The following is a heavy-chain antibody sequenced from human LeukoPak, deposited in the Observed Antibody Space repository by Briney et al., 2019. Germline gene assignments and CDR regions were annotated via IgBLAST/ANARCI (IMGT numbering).Heavy chain of an antibody. CDR1: GYSISSCYY. J-gene: IGHJ5*02. CDR2: IYHSGST. Sequence: PSETLSLTCTVSGYSISSCYYWGWIRQPPGKGLEWIGSIYHSGSTYYNPSLKSRVTISLDKAKNQFSLKLSSVTAADTAVYYCARTTTGMARVDWFDPWGQGTLVTVSS. V-gene: IGHV4-38-2*02. D-gene: IGHD5-24*01. CDR3: ARTTTGMARVDWFDP.